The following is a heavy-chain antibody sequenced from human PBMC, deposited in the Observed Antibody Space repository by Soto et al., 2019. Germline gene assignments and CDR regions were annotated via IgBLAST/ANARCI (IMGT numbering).Heavy chain of an antibody. Sequence: GGSLRLSCAASGFTFSSYAMSWVRQAPGKGLEWVSAISGSGGSTYYADSGKGRFTISRDNSKNTLYLQMNSLRAEDTAVYYCAKDLLGYVILTGYLDPSITYYYYMDVWGKGTTVTVSS. V-gene: IGHV3-23*01. CDR3: AKDLLGYVILTGYLDPSITYYYYMDV. CDR1: GFTFSSYA. CDR2: ISGSGGST. D-gene: IGHD3-9*01. J-gene: IGHJ6*03.